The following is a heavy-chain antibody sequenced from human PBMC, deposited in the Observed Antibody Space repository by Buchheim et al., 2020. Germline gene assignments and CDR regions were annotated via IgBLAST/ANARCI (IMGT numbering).Heavy chain of an antibody. CDR3: ARGRGFYFPFY. Sequence: QVRLVQSGAEVKKPGASVKVSCKASGHSFTSFDINWVRQATGQGLEWMGGINTATGDTAYAQKFQGRVTLTRDTSITTAYLELGALTSADTAVYYCARGRGFYFPFYWGQGTL. V-gene: IGHV1-8*01. D-gene: IGHD2/OR15-2a*01. CDR2: INTATGDT. J-gene: IGHJ4*02. CDR1: GHSFTSFD.